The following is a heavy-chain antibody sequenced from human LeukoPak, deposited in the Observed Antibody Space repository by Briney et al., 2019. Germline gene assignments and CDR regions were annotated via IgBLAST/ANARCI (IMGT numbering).Heavy chain of an antibody. CDR3: AKDHVLREIDY. V-gene: IGHV3-23*01. CDR1: GFPFSSYA. CDR2: ISGSGGST. J-gene: IGHJ4*02. D-gene: IGHD5-24*01. Sequence: PGGSLRLSCAASGFPFSSYAMSWVAQAPGKGRKGVSAISGSGGSTYYADSVKGRFTISRDNSKNTLYLQMNSLRAEDTAVYYCAKDHVLREIDYWGQGTLVTVSS.